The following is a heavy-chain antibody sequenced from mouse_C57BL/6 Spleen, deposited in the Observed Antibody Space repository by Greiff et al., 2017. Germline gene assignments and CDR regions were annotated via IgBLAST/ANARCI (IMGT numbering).Heavy chain of an antibody. V-gene: IGHV1-59*01. Sequence: VQLQQPGAELVRPGTSVKLSCKASGYTFTSYWMHWVKQRPGQGLEWIGVIDPSDSYTKYNQKFKGKATLTVDTPSSTSYMQLSSLTSEDSAVYYCARGDRQSYYFDDWGKGTTLTVSS. CDR1: GYTFTSYW. J-gene: IGHJ2*01. CDR2: IDPSDSYT. D-gene: IGHD6-1*01. CDR3: ARGDRQSYYFDD.